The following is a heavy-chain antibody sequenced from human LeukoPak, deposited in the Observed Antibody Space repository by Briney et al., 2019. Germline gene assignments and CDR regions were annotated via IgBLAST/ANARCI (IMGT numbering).Heavy chain of an antibody. D-gene: IGHD2-15*01. J-gene: IGHJ4*02. CDR2: INTHNGDT. CDR3: ARDEYCSGGSCSHSIDY. V-gene: IGHV1-18*01. CDR1: GYTFASFG. Sequence: ASVKVSCKASGYTFASFGITWVRQAPGQGLEWMGWINTHNGDTNYAQKLQGRVTMTTDTSTSTAYMELRSLRSDDTAVYYCARDEYCSGGSCSHSIDYWGQGTLVTVSS.